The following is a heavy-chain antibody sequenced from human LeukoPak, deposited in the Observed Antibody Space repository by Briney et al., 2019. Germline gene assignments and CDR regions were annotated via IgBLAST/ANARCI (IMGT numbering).Heavy chain of an antibody. CDR1: GGTFISDA. CDR3: AREQSRYYFDY. J-gene: IGHJ4*02. V-gene: IGHV1-69*04. Sequence: ASVTVSCKTSGGTFISDAISWVRQAPGQGLDWMGRIIPIIGITSYAQKFQGRVTITADKSTSTAYMELSSLRSEDTAVYYCAREQSRYYFDYWGQGALVTVSS. CDR2: IIPIIGIT. D-gene: IGHD1-14*01.